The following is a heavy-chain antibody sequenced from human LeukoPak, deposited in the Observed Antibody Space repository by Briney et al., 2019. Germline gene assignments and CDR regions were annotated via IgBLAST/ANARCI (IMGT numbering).Heavy chain of an antibody. Sequence: GGSLRPSCAASGFTVSSNFMSWVRQAPGKGLEWVSVIFSGGSTYYADSVKGRFTISRDNSKNTLYLQMNSLRAEDTAVYYCGGWGVPFDYWGQGTLVTVSS. CDR3: GGWGVPFDY. CDR1: GFTVSSNF. CDR2: IFSGGST. D-gene: IGHD3-10*01. J-gene: IGHJ4*02. V-gene: IGHV3-53*01.